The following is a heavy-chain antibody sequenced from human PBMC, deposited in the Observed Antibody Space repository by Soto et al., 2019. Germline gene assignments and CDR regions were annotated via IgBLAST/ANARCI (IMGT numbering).Heavy chain of an antibody. CDR2: IYYSGST. Sequence: PSETLSLTCTVSGGSISSGGYYWSWIRQHPGKGLEWIGCIYYSGSTYYNPSLKSRVTISVDTSKNQFSLKLSSVTAADTAVYYCARSGEQLVRNFDYWGQGTLVTVSS. CDR3: ARSGEQLVRNFDY. V-gene: IGHV4-31*03. CDR1: GGSISSGGYY. D-gene: IGHD6-6*01. J-gene: IGHJ4*02.